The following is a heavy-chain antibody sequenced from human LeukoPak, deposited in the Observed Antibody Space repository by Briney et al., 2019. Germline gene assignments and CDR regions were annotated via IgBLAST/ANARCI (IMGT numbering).Heavy chain of an antibody. CDR2: IYSGGST. Sequence: EGSLRLSCAASGFTVSSNYMSWVRQAPGKGLEWVSVIYSGGSTYYADSVKGRFTISRDNSKNTLYPQMNSLRAEDTAVYYCARVYAIPNYYYYMDVWGKGTTVTVSS. CDR3: ARVYAIPNYYYYMDV. CDR1: GFTVSSNY. D-gene: IGHD2-8*01. V-gene: IGHV3-53*01. J-gene: IGHJ6*03.